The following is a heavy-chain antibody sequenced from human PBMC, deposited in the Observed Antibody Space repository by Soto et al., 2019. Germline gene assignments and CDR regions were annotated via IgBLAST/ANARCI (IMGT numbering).Heavy chain of an antibody. J-gene: IGHJ4*02. CDR1: GFTFSLSA. Sequence: EVQLLESGGVFVQPGESLRLSCAASGFTFSLSAMSWVRQAPGRGLDWVSSLSGGGSTTDYADSVKGRFTISRDNSKNTVHLQMNSLRAEDTAVYYCAKGPEYDILTGCDYWGQGALVTVSS. V-gene: IGHV3-23*01. CDR3: AKGPEYDILTGCDY. D-gene: IGHD3-9*01. CDR2: LSGGGSTT.